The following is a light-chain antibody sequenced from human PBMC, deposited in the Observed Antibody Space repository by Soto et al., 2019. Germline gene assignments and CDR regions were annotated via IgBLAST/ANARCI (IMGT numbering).Light chain of an antibody. CDR2: AAS. J-gene: IGKJ3*01. CDR3: PKYNRPPIP. V-gene: IGKV1-27*01. CDR1: QGISNY. Sequence: DIQMTQSPSSLSASVGDRVTITCRASQGISNYLAWYQQKPGKVPKLLTYAASTLQSGVPSRFSGSGSGTDFTPTISGLQPEDVATLYCPKYNRPPIPFGPGTKVDIK.